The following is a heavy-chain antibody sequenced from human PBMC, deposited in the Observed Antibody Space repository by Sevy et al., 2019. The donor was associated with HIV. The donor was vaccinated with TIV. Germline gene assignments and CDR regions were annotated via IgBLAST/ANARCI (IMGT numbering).Heavy chain of an antibody. CDR3: AKRSRSPVAMFAPVDY. V-gene: IGHV3-23*01. D-gene: IGHD2-2*01. Sequence: GGSLRLSCAASGFTFNNFAMSWVRRAPEKGLEWVSTIAPSGDSTYYADSVKGRFTISRDNSKNTLYLQMNSLRAEDTAVYYCAKRSRSPVAMFAPVDYWGQGTLVTVSS. CDR2: IAPSGDST. J-gene: IGHJ4*02. CDR1: GFTFNNFA.